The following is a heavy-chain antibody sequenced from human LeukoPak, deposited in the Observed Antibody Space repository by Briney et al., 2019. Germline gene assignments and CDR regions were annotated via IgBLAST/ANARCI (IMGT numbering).Heavy chain of an antibody. CDR1: GYTFTSYG. CDR2: ISAYNGNT. CDR3: ARDYCSSTSCLRSRYYYYYMDV. J-gene: IGHJ6*03. Sequence: ASVKVSCKASGYTFTSYGISWVRQAPGQGLEWMGWISAYNGNTNYAQKLQGRVTMTTDTSTSTAYMELRSLRSDDTAVYYCARDYCSSTSCLRSRYYYYYMDVWGKGTTVTISS. D-gene: IGHD2-2*01. V-gene: IGHV1-18*01.